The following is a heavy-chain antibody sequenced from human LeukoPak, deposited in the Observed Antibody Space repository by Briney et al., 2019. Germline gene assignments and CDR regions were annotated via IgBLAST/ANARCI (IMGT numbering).Heavy chain of an antibody. V-gene: IGHV3-30-3*01. CDR2: ISYGGSNK. CDR1: GFTFSSYA. Sequence: GGSLRLSCAASGFTFSSYAMHWVRQAPGKGLEWVAVISYGGSNKYYADSVKGRFTISRDNSKNTLYLQMNSLRAEDTAVYYCATPTYYYDSSGLGYWGQGTLVTVSS. CDR3: ATPTYYYDSSGLGY. J-gene: IGHJ4*02. D-gene: IGHD3-22*01.